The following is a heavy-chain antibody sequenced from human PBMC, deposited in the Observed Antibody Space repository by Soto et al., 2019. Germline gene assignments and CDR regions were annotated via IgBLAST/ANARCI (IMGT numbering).Heavy chain of an antibody. V-gene: IGHV1-18*04. D-gene: IGHD3-22*01. CDR1: GYTFTSYG. J-gene: IGHJ4*02. CDR2: ISAYNGNT. CDR3: ARDRWETYYYDSSGYDYFDY. Sequence: GGSVKGSCKASGYTFTSYGISSVRQAPGQGLEWMGWISAYNGNTNYAQKLQGRVTMTTDTSTSTAYMELRSLRSDDTAVYYCARDRWETYYYDSSGYDYFDYWGQGTLVTVSS.